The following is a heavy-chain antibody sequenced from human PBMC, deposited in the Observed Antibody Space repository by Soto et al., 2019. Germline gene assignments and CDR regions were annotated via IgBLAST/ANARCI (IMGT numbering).Heavy chain of an antibody. V-gene: IGHV4-39*01. Sequence: ETLSLTCTVSGGSISSSSYYWGWIRQPPGKGLEWIGSIYYSGSTYYNPSLKSRVTISVDTSKNQFSLKLSSVTAADTAVYYCAREGMRNLDLRFYFDYWGQGTLVTVSS. CDR2: IYYSGST. D-gene: IGHD1-7*01. CDR3: AREGMRNLDLRFYFDY. J-gene: IGHJ4*02. CDR1: GGSISSSSYY.